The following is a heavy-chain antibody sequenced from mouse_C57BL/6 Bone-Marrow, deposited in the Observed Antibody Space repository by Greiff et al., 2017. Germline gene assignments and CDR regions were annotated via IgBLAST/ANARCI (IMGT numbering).Heavy chain of an antibody. J-gene: IGHJ3*02. CDR2: INPNNGGT. V-gene: IGHV1-26*01. D-gene: IGHD2-2*01. Sequence: EVQLQQSGPELVKPGASVKISCKASGYTFTDYYMNWVKQSHGTSLEWIGDINPNNGGTSYNQKFKGKATLTVAKSSSTAYMELRSLTSEDSAVYYCASSTMVNPWGQGTLVTVSA. CDR3: ASSTMVNP. CDR1: GYTFTDYY.